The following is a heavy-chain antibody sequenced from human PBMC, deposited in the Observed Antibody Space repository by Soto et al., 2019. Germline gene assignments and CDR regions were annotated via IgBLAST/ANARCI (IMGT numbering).Heavy chain of an antibody. D-gene: IGHD2-2*01. J-gene: IGHJ4*02. CDR3: ARTRRGLGYCSSTSCPTVFFDY. Sequence: QVQLQQWGAGLLKPSETLSLTCAVYGGSFSGYYWSWIRQPPGKGLEWIGEINHSGSTNYNPSLKRRVTISVDTSKNQFSLKLSSVTAADTAVYYCARTRRGLGYCSSTSCPTVFFDYWGQGTLVTVSS. CDR2: INHSGST. CDR1: GGSFSGYY. V-gene: IGHV4-34*01.